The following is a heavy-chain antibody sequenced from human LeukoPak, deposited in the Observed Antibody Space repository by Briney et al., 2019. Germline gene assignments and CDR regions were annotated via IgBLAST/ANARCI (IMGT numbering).Heavy chain of an antibody. V-gene: IGHV3-74*01. CDR1: GFTFSSYW. CDR3: ASLVVTDNWAFDI. J-gene: IGHJ3*02. Sequence: GGSLRLSCAASGFTFSSYWMHWVRQAPGEGLVWVSRINNDASSTSYADSVKGRFTISRDNAKNTLYLQMNRLRAGDTAVYYCASLVVTDNWAFDIWGQGTMVTVSS. D-gene: IGHD2-21*02. CDR2: INNDASST.